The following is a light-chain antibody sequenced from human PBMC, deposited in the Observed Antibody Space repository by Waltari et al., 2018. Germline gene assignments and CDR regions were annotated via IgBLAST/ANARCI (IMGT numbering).Light chain of an antibody. Sequence: DIQMTQSPSTLSASVGDRVTITCRASQSISSRLAWYQQKPGKAPRFLIYDASSLQSGVPSRFSGSGSGTDFTLSISCLQSEDFATYYCQQYYDYLRTFGQGTKVEIK. CDR3: QQYYDYLRT. V-gene: IGKV1-5*01. CDR2: DAS. CDR1: QSISSR. J-gene: IGKJ1*01.